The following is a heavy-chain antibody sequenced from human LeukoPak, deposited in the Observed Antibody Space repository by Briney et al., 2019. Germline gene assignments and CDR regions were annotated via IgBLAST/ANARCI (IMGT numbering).Heavy chain of an antibody. D-gene: IGHD3-10*01. CDR1: GFTFSSYA. V-gene: IGHV3-23*01. J-gene: IGHJ4*02. Sequence: GGCLRLSCAASGFTFSSYAMSWVRPAPGKGLEWVSDVSGNGGSTYYADSVKGRFSISRDNSKNTLYLQENTLRAEDTAVYYCAKGPMVRGVIPGTDYWGQGTLVTVSS. CDR2: VSGNGGST. CDR3: AKGPMVRGVIPGTDY.